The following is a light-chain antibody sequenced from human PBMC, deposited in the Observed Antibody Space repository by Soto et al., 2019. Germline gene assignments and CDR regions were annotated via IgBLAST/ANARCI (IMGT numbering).Light chain of an antibody. CDR3: QQYYNYPPST. J-gene: IGKJ5*01. V-gene: IGKV1-8*01. CDR1: RDISSS. Sequence: RVTQSPSSVSASVGDRVTITCQTSRDISSSVAWSQQKPGKAPNLLIFSASALHRGVPPRFNGSGSWTNLTPTISCLQSEEFATYYCQQYYNYPPSTVGQGTRLEIK. CDR2: SAS.